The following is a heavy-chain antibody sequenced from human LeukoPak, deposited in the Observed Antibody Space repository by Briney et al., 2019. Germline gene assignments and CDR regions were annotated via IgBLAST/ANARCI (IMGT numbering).Heavy chain of an antibody. CDR2: INWNGGST. CDR1: GFTFDDYG. CDR3: ARFSCPLPPRYSSGCLYLGFIDY. D-gene: IGHD6-19*01. V-gene: IGHV3-20*04. J-gene: IGHJ4*02. Sequence: RTGGSLRLSCAASGFTFDDYGMSWVRQAPGKGLEWVPGINWNGGSTGYADSVKGRFTISRDNAKNSLYLQMNSLRAEDTALYYCARFSCPLPPRYSSGCLYLGFIDYWGQGTLVTVSS.